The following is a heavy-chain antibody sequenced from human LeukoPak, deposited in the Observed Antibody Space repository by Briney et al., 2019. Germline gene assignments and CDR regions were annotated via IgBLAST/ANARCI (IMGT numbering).Heavy chain of an antibody. CDR3: AREYYYGSGNYYNRIDY. D-gene: IGHD3-10*01. J-gene: IGHJ4*02. V-gene: IGHV1-2*02. CDR2: IDPNSGGT. Sequence: GASVKVSCKASGYTFTGYYMHWVRQAPGQGLERMGWIDPNSGGTNYAQKFQGRVTMTRDTSISTAYMVLNRLRSDDTAVYYCAREYYYGSGNYYNRIDYWGQGTLVTVSS. CDR1: GYTFTGYY.